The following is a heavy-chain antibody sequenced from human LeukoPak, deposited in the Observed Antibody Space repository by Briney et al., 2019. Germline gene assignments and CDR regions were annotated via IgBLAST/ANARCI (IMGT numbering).Heavy chain of an antibody. CDR3: AKDYSGPFDY. V-gene: IGHV3-30*18. CDR1: GFTFSSYG. D-gene: IGHD2-15*01. J-gene: IGHJ4*02. Sequence: GGSLRLSCAASGFTFSSYGMHWVRQAPGKGLEWVAVISYDGSNKYYADSVKGRFTIPRDNSKNTLYLQMNSLRAEDTAVYYCAKDYSGPFDYWGQGTLVTVSS. CDR2: ISYDGSNK.